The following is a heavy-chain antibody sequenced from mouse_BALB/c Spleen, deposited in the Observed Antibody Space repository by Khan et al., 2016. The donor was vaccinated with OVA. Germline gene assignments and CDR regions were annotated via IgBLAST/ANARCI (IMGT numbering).Heavy chain of an antibody. Sequence: QVQLQQSGGDLMKPGASVKISCKATGYTFSSYWIEWVKQRPGHGLEWIGQIFPGSVSTTYNEKFKGKATFTADTSSNTSYMQLSSLTAEDSADYYCARGGYGRFAYWGQGTLVTVSA. V-gene: IGHV1-9*01. J-gene: IGHJ3*01. CDR3: ARGGYGRFAY. CDR2: IFPGSVST. CDR1: GYTFSSYW. D-gene: IGHD2-2*01.